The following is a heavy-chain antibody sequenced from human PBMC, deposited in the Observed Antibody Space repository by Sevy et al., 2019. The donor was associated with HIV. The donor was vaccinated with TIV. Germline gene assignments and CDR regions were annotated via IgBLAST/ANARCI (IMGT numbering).Heavy chain of an antibody. CDR1: GFTFSSYA. CDR2: ISSGGGAGT. CDR3: AKDLGMDYYDSSGGNRADYYYYYGMDV. J-gene: IGHJ6*02. D-gene: IGHD3-22*01. V-gene: IGHV3-23*01. Sequence: GGSLRLSCAASGFTFSSYAMSWVRQAPGKGLEWVSGISSGGGAGTYYADSVKGRFTISRDNSKNTLYLQMNSLRAEDTAVYYCAKDLGMDYYDSSGGNRADYYYYYGMDVWGQGTTVTVSS.